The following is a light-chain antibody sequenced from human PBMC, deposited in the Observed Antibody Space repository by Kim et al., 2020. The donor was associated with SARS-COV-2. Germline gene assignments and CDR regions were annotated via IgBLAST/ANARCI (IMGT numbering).Light chain of an antibody. CDR1: NIGSKS. CDR2: YDS. J-gene: IGLJ2*01. CDR3: QVWDSSSDHHV. V-gene: IGLV3-21*04. Sequence: SYELTQPPSVSVAPGKTARITCGGSNIGSKSVHWYQQKPGQAPVLVIYYDSDRPSGIPERFSGSNSGNTATLTISRVEAGDEADYYCQVWDSSSDHHVFGGGTQLTVL.